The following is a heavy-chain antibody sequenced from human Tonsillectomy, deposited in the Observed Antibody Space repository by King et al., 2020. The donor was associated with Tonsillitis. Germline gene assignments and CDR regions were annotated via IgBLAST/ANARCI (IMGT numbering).Heavy chain of an antibody. CDR3: ARGRASAFDY. CDR1: GDSVSSTSVA. V-gene: IGHV6-1*01. Sequence: VQLQQSGPGLVKPSQTLSLTCAISGDSVSSTSVAWNWIRQSPSSGLEWLGWTYYYRSKWYNDYEVSVKSRITINSDTSKNQFSLHLNSVSPEDTAVYFCARGRASAFDYWGQGTLVTVSS. CDR2: TYYYRSKWYN. J-gene: IGHJ4*02.